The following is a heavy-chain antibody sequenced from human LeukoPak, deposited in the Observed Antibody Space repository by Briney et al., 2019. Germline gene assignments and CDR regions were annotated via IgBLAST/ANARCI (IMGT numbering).Heavy chain of an antibody. V-gene: IGHV4-39*01. D-gene: IGHD2-2*01. J-gene: IGHJ4*02. Sequence: SETXXLTCTVSGGSISSSNXXXXXXRXPXXXXXXXXXXIYXXXXXYYNPSXXXXXXXXXDTSKNQFSLKLSSVTAADTAVYYCAAGYCSSXSCYDYFDYWGQGTLVTVSS. CDR2: IYXXXXX. CDR1: GGSISSSNXX. CDR3: AAGYCSSXSCYDYFDY.